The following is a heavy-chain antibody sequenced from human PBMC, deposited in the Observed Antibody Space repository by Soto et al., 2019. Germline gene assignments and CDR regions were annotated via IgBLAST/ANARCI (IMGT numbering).Heavy chain of an antibody. CDR3: ARLVWAAGTLFDY. J-gene: IGHJ4*02. Sequence: LENLSPTRAVYGGAFNGFYWSWVPQPPGKGLERIGEINHSGSPNYNPSLKSRVTISVDTSMNQFSLKLSSVTAADTAVYYCARLVWAAGTLFDYWGQGTLVTVSS. CDR2: INHSGSP. CDR1: GGAFNGFY. V-gene: IGHV4-34*01. D-gene: IGHD6-13*01.